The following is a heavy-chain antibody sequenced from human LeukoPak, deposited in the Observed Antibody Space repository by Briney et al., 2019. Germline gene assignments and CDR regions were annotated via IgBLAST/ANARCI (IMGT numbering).Heavy chain of an antibody. Sequence: GGSLRLSCAASGFTVSSNYMSWVRQAPGKGLEWVSVIYSGDSTYYADSVKGRFTISRDNSKNTPYLQMHSLRAEDTAVYYCARESLGSVDPRGYSTTVSQDVWGKGTTVTISS. CDR3: ARESLGSVDPRGYSTTVSQDV. J-gene: IGHJ6*04. CDR2: IYSGDST. V-gene: IGHV3-53*01. CDR1: GFTVSSNY. D-gene: IGHD4-17*01.